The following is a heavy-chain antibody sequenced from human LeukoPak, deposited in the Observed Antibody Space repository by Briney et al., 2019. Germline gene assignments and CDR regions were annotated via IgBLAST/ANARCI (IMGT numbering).Heavy chain of an antibody. D-gene: IGHD3-10*01. J-gene: IGHJ4*02. CDR1: GFTFDDYG. CDR3: ARYLRGPGY. CDR2: ISSSSSYI. Sequence: GGSLRLSCAASGFTFDDYGMSWVRQAPGKGLEWVSSISSSSSYIYYADSVKGRFTISRDNAKNSLYLQMNRLRAEDTAVYYCARYLRGPGYWGQGTLVTVSS. V-gene: IGHV3-21*01.